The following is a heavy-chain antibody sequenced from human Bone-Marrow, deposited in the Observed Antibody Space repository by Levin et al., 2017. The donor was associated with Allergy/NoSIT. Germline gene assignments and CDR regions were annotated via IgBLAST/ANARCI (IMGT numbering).Heavy chain of an antibody. CDR3: ARVRNAGGRGWFDS. D-gene: IGHD2-8*02. V-gene: IGHV4-31*03. Sequence: SQTLSLTCTVSGDSVISGHYYWSWIRQSPGKGLGWIGHSYYSGTAYYNPSLKSRLTLSVDTSQNQFSLKLNSVTAADTAVYYCARVRNAGGRGWFDSWGQGTLVTVSS. CDR2: SYYSGTA. J-gene: IGHJ5*01. CDR1: GDSVISGHYY.